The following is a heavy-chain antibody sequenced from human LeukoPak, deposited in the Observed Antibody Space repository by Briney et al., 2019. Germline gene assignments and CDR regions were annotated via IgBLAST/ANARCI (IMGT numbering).Heavy chain of an antibody. J-gene: IGHJ4*02. Sequence: PGGSLRLSCVASGFSFSDYYMSWIRQAPGKGLEWVSYISSSGSHTNYADSVTGRFTISRNNAKKSLHLQMNSLRAEDTAVYYCARHPDRSLSLDYWGQGTLVTVSS. D-gene: IGHD1-26*01. CDR1: GFSFSDYY. CDR3: ARHPDRSLSLDY. V-gene: IGHV3-11*03. CDR2: ISSSGSHT.